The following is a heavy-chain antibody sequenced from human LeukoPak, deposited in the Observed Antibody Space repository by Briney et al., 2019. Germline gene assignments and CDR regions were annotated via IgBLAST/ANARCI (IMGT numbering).Heavy chain of an antibody. Sequence: PGGSLRLSCAASGFTFSSYWMSWVRQAPGKGLEWISYIGTSTSTIHYADSVKGRFTISRDNAKNSLYLHMIKLRADDTASYYCTREWFLGYNYFDPWGPGTPVTVSS. D-gene: IGHD3-10*01. J-gene: IGHJ5*02. CDR1: GFTFSSYW. V-gene: IGHV3-48*04. CDR2: IGTSTSTI. CDR3: TREWFLGYNYFDP.